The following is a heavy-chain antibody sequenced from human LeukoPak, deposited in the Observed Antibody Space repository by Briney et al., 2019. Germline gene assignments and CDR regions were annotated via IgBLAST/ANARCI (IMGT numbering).Heavy chain of an antibody. CDR2: ISSSGSTI. CDR3: ASPYSDIVVVPAAIIPAQDAFDI. J-gene: IGHJ3*02. D-gene: IGHD2-2*02. V-gene: IGHV3-48*01. Sequence: GGSLRLSCAASGFTFSSYSMNWVRQAPGKGLEWVSYISSSGSTIYYADSVKGRFTISRDNAKNSLYLQMNSLRAEDTAVYYCASPYSDIVVVPAAIIPAQDAFDIWGQGTMVTVSS. CDR1: GFTFSSYS.